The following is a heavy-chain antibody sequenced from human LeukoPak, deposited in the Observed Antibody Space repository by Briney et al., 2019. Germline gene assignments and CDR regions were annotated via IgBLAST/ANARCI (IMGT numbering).Heavy chain of an antibody. V-gene: IGHV1-8*01. CDR2: MNPNSGNT. J-gene: IGHJ3*02. CDR3: ARTKADHDAFDI. Sequence: ASVKVSCKASGYTFTSYDINWVRQATGQGLEWMGWMNPNSGNTGCAQKFQGRVTMTRNTSISTAYMELSSLRSEDTAVYYCARTKADHDAFDIWGQGTMVTVSS. CDR1: GYTFTSYD. D-gene: IGHD2-8*01.